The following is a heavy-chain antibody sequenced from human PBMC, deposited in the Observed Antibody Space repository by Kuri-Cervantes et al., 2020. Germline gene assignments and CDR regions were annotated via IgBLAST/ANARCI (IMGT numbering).Heavy chain of an antibody. CDR1: GYTFTSYG. J-gene: IGHJ4*02. CDR2: MNPNSGNT. CDR3: ARVTELTMVRGVSSSFAY. D-gene: IGHD3-10*01. V-gene: IGHV1-8*02. Sequence: ASVKVSCKASGYTFTSYGISWARQATGQGLEWMGWMNPNSGNTGYAQKFQGRVTMTRNTSISTAYMELSSLRSEDTAAYYCARVTELTMVRGVSSSFAYWGQGTLVTVSS.